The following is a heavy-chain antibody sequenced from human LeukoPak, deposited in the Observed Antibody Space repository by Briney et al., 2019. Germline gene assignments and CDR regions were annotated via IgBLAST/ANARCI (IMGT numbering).Heavy chain of an antibody. CDR3: ARDRPKIDAFDI. V-gene: IGHV4-59*01. J-gene: IGHJ3*02. CDR2: IYYSGST. Sequence: SETLSLTCTVSGGSISSYYWSWIRQPPGKGLEWIGYIYYSGSTSYNPSLKSRVTISVDTSKNQFSLKLSSVTAADTAVYYCARDRPKIDAFDIWGQGTMVTVSS. CDR1: GGSISSYY.